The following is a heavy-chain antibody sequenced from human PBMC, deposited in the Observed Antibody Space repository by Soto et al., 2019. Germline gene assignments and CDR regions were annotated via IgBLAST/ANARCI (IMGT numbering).Heavy chain of an antibody. CDR2: IDWDDDK. CDR1: GFSLSTSGMC. J-gene: IGHJ6*02. CDR3: ARTTIAGSSMPYDYYGMDV. Sequence: SGPTLVNPTQTLTLTCTFSGFSLSTSGMCVSWIRQPPGKALEWLALIDWDDDKYYSTSLKTRLTISKDTSKNQVVLTMTNMDPVDTATYYCARTTIAGSSMPYDYYGMDVWGQGTTVTVSS. D-gene: IGHD6-13*01. V-gene: IGHV2-70*01.